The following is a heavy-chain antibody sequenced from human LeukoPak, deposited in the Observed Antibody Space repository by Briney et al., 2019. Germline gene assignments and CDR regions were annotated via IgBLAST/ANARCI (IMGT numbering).Heavy chain of an antibody. CDR1: GFTVSSNY. V-gene: IGHV3-53*01. D-gene: IGHD4-23*01. CDR2: IYSGGST. J-gene: IGHJ4*02. Sequence: GGSLRLSCAASGFTVSSNYMSWVRQAPGKGLEWVSVIYSGGSTYYEDSVKGRFTISRDNSKNTLYLQMNSLRGEDTAVYCCARGGPMTTVVEYYFDYWGQGPLVTVSS. CDR3: ARGGPMTTVVEYYFDY.